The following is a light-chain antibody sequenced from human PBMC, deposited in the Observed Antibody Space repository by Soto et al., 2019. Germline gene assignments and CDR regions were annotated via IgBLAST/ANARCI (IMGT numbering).Light chain of an antibody. J-gene: IGKJ4*01. Sequence: EIVMTQSPATLSVSPGERATLSCRASQSVSSNLAWYQQKPGQAPRLLIYGASTRATGIPARFSGSGSGTEVTLTISSLRSEDFAVYYCQQYNNWALLFGGGTKVEIK. V-gene: IGKV3-15*01. CDR1: QSVSSN. CDR2: GAS. CDR3: QQYNNWALL.